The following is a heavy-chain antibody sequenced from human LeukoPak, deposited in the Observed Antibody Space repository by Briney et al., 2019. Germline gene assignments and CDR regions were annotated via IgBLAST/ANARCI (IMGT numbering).Heavy chain of an antibody. J-gene: IGHJ6*02. V-gene: IGHV3-21*01. CDR1: GLTFSSYS. CDR2: ISSSSSYI. D-gene: IGHD2-15*01. CDR3: ARDGCRGGSCYYYYGLDV. Sequence: PGGSLRLSCAASGLTFSSYSMNSGRQAPGKGLERVSSISSSSSYIYYADSVKGRFTISRDNAKNSLYLQMNSLRAEDTAVYYCARDGCRGGSCYYYYGLDVWGQGTTVTVSS.